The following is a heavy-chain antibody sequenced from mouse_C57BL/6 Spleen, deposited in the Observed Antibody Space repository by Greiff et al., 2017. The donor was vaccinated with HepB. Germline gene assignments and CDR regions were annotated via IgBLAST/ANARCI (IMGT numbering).Heavy chain of an antibody. CDR3: EIAYYYGSSYPYAMDY. V-gene: IGHV1-74*01. CDR2: IHPSDSDT. D-gene: IGHD1-1*01. J-gene: IGHJ4*01. CDR1: GYTFTSYW. Sequence: QVQLQQSGAELVKPGASVKVSCKASGYTFTSYWMHWVKQRPGQGLEWIGRIHPSDSDTNYNQKFKGKATLTVDKSSSTAYMQLSSLTSEDSAVYYCEIAYYYGSSYPYAMDYWGQGTSVTVSS.